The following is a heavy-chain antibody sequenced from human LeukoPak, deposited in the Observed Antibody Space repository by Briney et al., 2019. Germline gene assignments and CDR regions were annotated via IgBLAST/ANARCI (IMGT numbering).Heavy chain of an antibody. Sequence: ASVKVSCKASGYTFTSDGISWVRQAPGQGLEWMGWISAYNGNTNYVQKLQGRVTMTTDTSTSTAYMELRSLRSDDTAVYYCAREIVVVFNWFDPWGQGTLVTVSS. V-gene: IGHV1-18*01. J-gene: IGHJ5*02. CDR2: ISAYNGNT. CDR3: AREIVVVFNWFDP. D-gene: IGHD2-15*01. CDR1: GYTFTSDG.